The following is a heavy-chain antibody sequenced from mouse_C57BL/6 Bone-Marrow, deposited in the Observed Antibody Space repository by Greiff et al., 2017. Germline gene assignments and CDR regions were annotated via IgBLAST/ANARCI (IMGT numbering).Heavy chain of an antibody. V-gene: IGHV2-4*01. CDR1: GFSLTSYG. CDR3: AKNGRGSAMDY. D-gene: IGHD4-1*01. J-gene: IGHJ4*01. Sequence: VMLVESGPGLVQPSQSLSITCTVSGFSLTSYGVHWVRQPPGKGLEWLGVIWSGGSTDYNAAFISRLSISKDNSKSQVFFKMNSLQADDTAIYYCAKNGRGSAMDYWGQGTSVTASS. CDR2: IWSGGST.